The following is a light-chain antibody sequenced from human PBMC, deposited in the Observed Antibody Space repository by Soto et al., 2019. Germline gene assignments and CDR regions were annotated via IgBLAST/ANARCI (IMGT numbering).Light chain of an antibody. CDR1: SSNIGAGHD. CDR2: GNG. J-gene: IGLJ1*01. V-gene: IGLV1-40*01. CDR3: QSYDSSLSGSEV. Sequence: QSVLTQPPSVSGAPGQRVTISCTGSSSNIGAGHDVHWYQHLPGTTPKLLIYGNGNRPSGVPDRSSGSKSGTSASLAITGLQAEDEADYYCQSYDSSLSGSEVFGTGTKGTVL.